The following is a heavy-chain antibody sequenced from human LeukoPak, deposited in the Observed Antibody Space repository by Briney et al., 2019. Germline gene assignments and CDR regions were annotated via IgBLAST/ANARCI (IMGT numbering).Heavy chain of an antibody. V-gene: IGHV3-9*03. CDR1: GFTFDDYA. CDR2: ISWNSGRR. J-gene: IGHJ4*02. D-gene: IGHD3-9*01. CDR3: AKGPDYDILTPIDY. Sequence: GGSLRLSCAASGFTFDDYAMHWVRQAPGKGLEWVSGISWNSGRRGYADSVKGRFTISRDNAKTSLYLQMNSLRAEDMALYYCAKGPDYDILTPIDYWGQGTPVTVSS.